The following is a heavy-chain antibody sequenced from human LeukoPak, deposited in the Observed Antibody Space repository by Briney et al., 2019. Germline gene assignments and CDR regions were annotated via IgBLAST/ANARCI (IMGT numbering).Heavy chain of an antibody. CDR1: GYTFTSYD. D-gene: IGHD2-15*01. Sequence: ASVKVSCKASGYTFTSYDINWLRQATGKGLEWMGWMNPNSGNTGYAQKFQGRVTMTRDTSISTAYMELSRLRSDDTAVYYCARDEGGGSCYGYWGQGTLVTVSS. CDR2: MNPNSGNT. J-gene: IGHJ4*02. V-gene: IGHV1-8*01. CDR3: ARDEGGGSCYGY.